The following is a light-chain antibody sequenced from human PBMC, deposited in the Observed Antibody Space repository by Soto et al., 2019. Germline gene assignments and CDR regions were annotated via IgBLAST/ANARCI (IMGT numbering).Light chain of an antibody. CDR3: QSYDAYHKVM. V-gene: IGLV1-40*01. Sequence: QSVLTQPASVSGAPGQRITISCTGGSSNIGAGYDVHWYQQLPGTAPKLLIYGNYNRPSGVPDRFSGSKSATSASLAITGLQPEDEAIYYCQSYDAYHKVMFGEGTKLTVL. J-gene: IGLJ3*02. CDR2: GNY. CDR1: SSNIGAGYD.